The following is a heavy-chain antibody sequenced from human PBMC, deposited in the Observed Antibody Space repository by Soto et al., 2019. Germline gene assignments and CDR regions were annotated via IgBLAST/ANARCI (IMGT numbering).Heavy chain of an antibody. V-gene: IGHV4-59*08. J-gene: IGHJ6*03. Sequence: SETLSLTCTVSGGSISSYYWSWIRQPPGKGLEWIGYIYYSGSTNYNPSLKSRVAISVDTSKNQFSLKLSSVTAADTAVYYCARLTYYYYMDVWGKGTTVTVSS. CDR2: IYYSGST. CDR1: GGSISSYY. CDR3: ARLTYYYYMDV.